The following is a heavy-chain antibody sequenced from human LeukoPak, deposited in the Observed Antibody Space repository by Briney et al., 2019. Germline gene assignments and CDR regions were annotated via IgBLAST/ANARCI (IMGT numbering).Heavy chain of an antibody. J-gene: IGHJ4*02. CDR2: INHSGST. CDR1: GGSFSGYY. D-gene: IGHD2-15*01. Sequence: PSETLSLTCAVSGGSFSGYYWSWIRQPPGKGLEWIGEINHSGSTNYNPSLKSRVTISVDTSKNQFSLQLSSVTAADTAVYYCARGAGGRQEDYWGQGTLVTVSS. CDR3: ARGAGGRQEDY. V-gene: IGHV4-34*01.